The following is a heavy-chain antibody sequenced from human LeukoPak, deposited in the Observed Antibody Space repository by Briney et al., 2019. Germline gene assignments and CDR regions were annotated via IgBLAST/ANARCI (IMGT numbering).Heavy chain of an antibody. CDR1: GGSISVGSYY. J-gene: IGHJ5*02. Sequence: PSETLSLTCTDSGGSISVGSYYWTWIRQPPGKGLEWIGYIHHSGSTNYNPSLKSRVTISVDTSKNQLSLKLRSVTAADTAVYYCARGPRFGELLWHWFDPWGQGTLVTVSS. V-gene: IGHV4-61*01. CDR3: ARGPRFGELLWHWFDP. CDR2: IHHSGST. D-gene: IGHD3-10*01.